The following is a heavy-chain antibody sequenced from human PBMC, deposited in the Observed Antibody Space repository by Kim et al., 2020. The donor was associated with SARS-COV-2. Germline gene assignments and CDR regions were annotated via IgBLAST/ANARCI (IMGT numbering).Heavy chain of an antibody. J-gene: IGHJ4*02. CDR2: IYTSGST. Sequence: SETLSLTCTVSGGSISSGSYYWNWIRQPAGKGLEWIGRIYTSGSTNYNPSLKSRVTISLDTSKNQFSLKLNSVTAADTAVYYCARHDSSGWYVLDYWGQGTLVTVSS. CDR1: GGSISSGSYY. D-gene: IGHD6-19*01. V-gene: IGHV4-61*02. CDR3: ARHDSSGWYVLDY.